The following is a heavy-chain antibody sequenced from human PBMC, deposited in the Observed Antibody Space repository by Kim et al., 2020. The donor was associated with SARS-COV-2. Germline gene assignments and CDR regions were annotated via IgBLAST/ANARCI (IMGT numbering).Heavy chain of an antibody. J-gene: IGHJ6*02. CDR2: IKQDGSEK. CDR3: AGGVLVYYYGMDV. D-gene: IGHD3-3*02. Sequence: GGSLRLSCAASGFTFSTYYMTWVRQAPGKWLEWVANIKQDGSEKYYVDSVKGRFTISRDNAKNSLYLQMNSLRAEDTAVYYCAGGVLVYYYGMDVWGQGTTVTVSS. CDR1: GFTFSTYY. V-gene: IGHV3-7*04.